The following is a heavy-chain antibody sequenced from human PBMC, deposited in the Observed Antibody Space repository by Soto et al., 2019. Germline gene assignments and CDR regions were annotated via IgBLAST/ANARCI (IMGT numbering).Heavy chain of an antibody. Sequence: GGSLRLSCAATGFTFSTYAMSWVRQAPGKGLEWVSAISGNGFSTYYADSVKGRFTISRDNSIDRLYMQMNSLRTEDTAVYYCAHPRGYGVFDAYDIWGQGATVTVSS. CDR3: AHPRGYGVFDAYDI. J-gene: IGHJ3*02. CDR1: GFTFSTYA. V-gene: IGHV3-23*01. CDR2: ISGNGFST. D-gene: IGHD4-17*01.